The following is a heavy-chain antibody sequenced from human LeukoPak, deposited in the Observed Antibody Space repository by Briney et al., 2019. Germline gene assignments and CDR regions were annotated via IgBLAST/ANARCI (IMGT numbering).Heavy chain of an antibody. J-gene: IGHJ6*03. D-gene: IGHD6-6*01. V-gene: IGHV4-59*12. CDR2: IYSSGST. CDR1: GASINSYY. Sequence: PSETLSLTCIVSGASINSYYWSWIRQPPGKGLEWIGYIYSSGSTNYNPSLKSRVSISVDTSKNQFSLKLSSVTAADTAVYYCARGLRGFRIAARPGYYYMDVWGKGTTVTVSS. CDR3: ARGLRGFRIAARPGYYYMDV.